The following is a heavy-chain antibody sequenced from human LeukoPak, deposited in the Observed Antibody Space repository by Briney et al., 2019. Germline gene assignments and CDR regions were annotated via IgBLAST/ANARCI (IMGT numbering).Heavy chain of an antibody. V-gene: IGHV3-13*01. CDR2: VSSGFHA. CDR1: GFTLGSHD. CDR3: VREARGYHYTYFDY. Sequence: GGSLRLSCTASGFTLGSHDMHWVRHIPGQGLEWGAAVSSGFHAFFADSVQGRFTVSREDARNSLYLQMNSLRAGDTAVYYCVREARGYHYTYFDYWGQGTLVTVSS. J-gene: IGHJ4*02. D-gene: IGHD5-18*01.